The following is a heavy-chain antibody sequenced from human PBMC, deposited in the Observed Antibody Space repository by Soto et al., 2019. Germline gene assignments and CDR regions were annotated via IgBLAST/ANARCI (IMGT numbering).Heavy chain of an antibody. J-gene: IGHJ4*02. V-gene: IGHV5-51*01. CDR2: IYPGDSDT. D-gene: IGHD6-13*01. Sequence: GESLKISCKGSGYSFSSYRIGWVRQMPGKGLELMGIIYPGDSDTRYSPSFQGQVTISADKSISTAYLQWSSLKASDTAMYYCARRISSWYYFDYWGPGTLVTVS. CDR3: ARRISSWYYFDY. CDR1: GYSFSSYR.